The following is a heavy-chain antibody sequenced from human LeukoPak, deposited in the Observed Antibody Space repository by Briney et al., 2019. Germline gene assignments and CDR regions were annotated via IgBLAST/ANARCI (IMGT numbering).Heavy chain of an antibody. CDR2: ISAYNGNT. D-gene: IGHD2-21*02. CDR3: ARHKTAVSYCGGDCYSEGFDY. CDR1: GYTFTSYG. J-gene: IGHJ4*02. Sequence: ASVKVSCKASGYTFTSYGISWVRQAPGQGLEWMGWISAYNGNTNYAQKLQGRVTMTTDTSTSTAYMELRSLRSDDTAVYYCARHKTAVSYCGGDCYSEGFDYWGQGTLATVSS. V-gene: IGHV1-18*01.